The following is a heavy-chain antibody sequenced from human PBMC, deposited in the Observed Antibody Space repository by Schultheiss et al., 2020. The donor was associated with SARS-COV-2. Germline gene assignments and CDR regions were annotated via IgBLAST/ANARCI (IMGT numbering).Heavy chain of an antibody. CDR3: ARVNYYDSSGGRKYYYYYGMDV. D-gene: IGHD3-22*01. V-gene: IGHV4-38-2*01. CDR1: GYSISSGYY. CDR2: IYYSGST. J-gene: IGHJ6*02. Sequence: SETLSLTCAVSGYSISSGYYWGWIRQPPGKGLEWIGSIYYSGSTNYNPSLKSRVTISVDTSKNQFSLKLSSVTAADTAVYYCARVNYYDSSGGRKYYYYYGMDVWGQGTTVTVSS.